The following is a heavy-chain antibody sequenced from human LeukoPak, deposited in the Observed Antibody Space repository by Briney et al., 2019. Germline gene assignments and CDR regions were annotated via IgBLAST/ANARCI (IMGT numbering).Heavy chain of an antibody. J-gene: IGHJ4*02. CDR3: ARDPGHDTSNYGGLDF. V-gene: IGHV1-2*02. D-gene: IGHD4-11*01. CDR2: INPNSGGT. CDR1: GYTFTDYY. Sequence: ASLKVSCKASGYTFTDYYMHWVRQAPGQGLEWMGWINPNSGGTNYAQKFQGRVTLTRDTSIDTVYLELSSLKSDDTAVYYCARDPGHDTSNYGGLDFWGQGTLVTVSS.